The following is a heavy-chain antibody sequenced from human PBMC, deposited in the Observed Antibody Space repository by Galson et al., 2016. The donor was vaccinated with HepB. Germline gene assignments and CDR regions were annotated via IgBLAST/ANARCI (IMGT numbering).Heavy chain of an antibody. CDR3: VRDYNFAFDI. D-gene: IGHD5-24*01. Sequence: SLRLPCAASGFTFTIFSMNWVRQAPGKGLEWGSYSRENRTLYHAASVKGRFTVSRDDAENTLYLQMNSLRDEDTAVYYCVRDYNFAFDIWGQGTMVTVSS. V-gene: IGHV3-48*02. J-gene: IGHJ3*02. CDR1: GFTFTIFS. CDR2: SRENRTL.